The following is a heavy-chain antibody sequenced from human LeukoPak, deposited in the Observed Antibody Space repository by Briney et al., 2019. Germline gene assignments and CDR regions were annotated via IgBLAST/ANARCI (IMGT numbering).Heavy chain of an antibody. Sequence: NPSETLSLTCTVSGGSISSQYWSWIRQPPGKGLEWIGYIYYSGSTNYNPSLTSRVTISLDTSKNQFSLKLSSVTAADTAVYYCARAYSSGYYYGRVYFDYWGQGTLVTVSS. J-gene: IGHJ4*02. CDR3: ARAYSSGYYYGRVYFDY. D-gene: IGHD3-22*01. CDR1: GGSISSQY. V-gene: IGHV4-59*11. CDR2: IYYSGST.